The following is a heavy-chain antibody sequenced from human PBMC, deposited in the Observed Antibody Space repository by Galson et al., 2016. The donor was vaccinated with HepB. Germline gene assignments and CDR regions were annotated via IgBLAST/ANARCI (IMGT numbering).Heavy chain of an antibody. CDR2: IDHSGRT. CDR3: ARGGIRAMV. V-gene: IGHV4-30-2*01. J-gene: IGHJ4*01. CDR1: GGYISSGGFS. D-gene: IGHD2-8*01. Sequence: LSLTCAVSGGYISSGGFSWNWIRQPPGRGLEWIGYIDHSGRTSYNPSLKSRLTITLDLSENQFALNVTSVTAADTAVYYCARGGIRAMVWGHGTPVTVTS.